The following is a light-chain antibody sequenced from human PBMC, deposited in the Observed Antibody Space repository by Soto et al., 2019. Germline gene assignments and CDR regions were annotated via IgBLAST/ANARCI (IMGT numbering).Light chain of an antibody. Sequence: EVVMTQSPATLSVSPGERVTLSCRASQSVRSNLAWYQQKPGQSPRLLIYGASTRATGIPARFSGSGSGTEFTLTISSLQSEDFAVYFCQQYYDWPRTFGQGTKVDIK. CDR3: QQYYDWPRT. V-gene: IGKV3-15*01. CDR1: QSVRSN. CDR2: GAS. J-gene: IGKJ1*01.